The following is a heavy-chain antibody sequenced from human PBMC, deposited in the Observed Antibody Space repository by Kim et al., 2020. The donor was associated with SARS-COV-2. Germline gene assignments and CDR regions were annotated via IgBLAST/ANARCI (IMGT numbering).Heavy chain of an antibody. CDR2: IIPIFGTA. Sequence: SVKVSCKASGGTFSSYAISWVRQAPGQGLEWMGGIIPIFGTANYAQKFQGRVTITADESTSTAYMELSSLRSEDTAVYYCARDGRGRQEIYYFDYWGQGTLVTVSS. V-gene: IGHV1-69*13. CDR3: ARDGRGRQEIYYFDY. J-gene: IGHJ4*02. CDR1: GGTFSSYA. D-gene: IGHD1-26*01.